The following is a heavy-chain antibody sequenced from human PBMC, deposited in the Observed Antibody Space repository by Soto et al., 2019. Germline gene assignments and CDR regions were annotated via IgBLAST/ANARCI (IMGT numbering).Heavy chain of an antibody. V-gene: IGHV1-18*01. CDR1: GYTFSNYG. CDR3: ARDSPPVDY. Sequence: QVQLVQSGAEVKKPGASVKVSCKASGYTFSNYGISWVRQAPGQGLEWMGWISAYNGNTKYAQKLQGRVTMTTDTSKSTADMELRSLRSDDTPVYYCARDSPPVDYWGQGTLVTVSS. J-gene: IGHJ4*02. CDR2: ISAYNGNT.